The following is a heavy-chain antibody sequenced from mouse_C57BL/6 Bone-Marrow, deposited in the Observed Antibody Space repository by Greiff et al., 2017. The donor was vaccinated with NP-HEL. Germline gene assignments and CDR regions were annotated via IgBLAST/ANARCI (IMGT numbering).Heavy chain of an antibody. D-gene: IGHD1-1*01. V-gene: IGHV5-12*01. CDR1: GFTFSDYY. CDR2: ISNGGGST. Sequence: EVKLVESGGGLVQPGGSLKLSCAASGFTFSDYYMYWVRQTPEKRLEWVAYISNGGGSTYYPDTVKGRFTISRDNAKNTLYLQMSRLKSEDTAMYYCARRGGYYYGSSWSDWYCDVWGTGTTVTVSS. CDR3: ARRGGYYYGSSWSDWYCDV. J-gene: IGHJ1*03.